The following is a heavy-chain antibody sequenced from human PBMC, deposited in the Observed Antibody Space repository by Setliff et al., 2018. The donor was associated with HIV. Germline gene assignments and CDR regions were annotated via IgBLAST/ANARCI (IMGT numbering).Heavy chain of an antibody. J-gene: IGHJ4*01. CDR2: IYSSGST. CDR3: ARTRGYSYGTLAGFDY. CDR1: GDSISGFY. D-gene: IGHD5-18*01. V-gene: IGHV4-59*01. Sequence: LETLSLTCTVSGDSISGFYWSWIRQPPGKGLECIGYIYSSGSTNYNPSLESRVAMSVDTSKQQFSLEVSSVTAADTAVYYCARTRGYSYGTLAGFDYWGRGSLVTVSS.